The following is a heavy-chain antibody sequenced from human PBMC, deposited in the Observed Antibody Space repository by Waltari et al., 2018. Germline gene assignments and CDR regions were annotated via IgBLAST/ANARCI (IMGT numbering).Heavy chain of an antibody. V-gene: IGHV4-34*01. J-gene: IGHJ4*02. D-gene: IGHD1-26*01. CDR3: AREVGRYYFDY. CDR1: GGSFSGYY. Sequence: QVQLQQWGAGLLKPSEPLSLTCAVYGGSFSGYYWSWIRQPPGKGLEWIGEINQSGSTNYNPSLKSRVTISVDTSKNQFSLKLSSVTAADTAVYYCAREVGRYYFDYWGQGTLVTVSS. CDR2: INQSGST.